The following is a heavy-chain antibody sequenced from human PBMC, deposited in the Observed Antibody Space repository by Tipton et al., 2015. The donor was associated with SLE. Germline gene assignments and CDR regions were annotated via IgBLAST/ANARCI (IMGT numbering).Heavy chain of an antibody. CDR3: ARSEITMIVVNDAFDI. CDR2: IYYSGST. Sequence: TLSLTCTVSGGSISSSSYYWGWIRQPPGKGLEWIGSIYYSGSTYYNPSLKSRVTISVDTSKNQSSLKLSSVTAADTAVYYCARSEITMIVVNDAFDIWGQGTMVTVSS. CDR1: GGSISSSSYY. V-gene: IGHV4-39*07. J-gene: IGHJ3*02. D-gene: IGHD3-22*01.